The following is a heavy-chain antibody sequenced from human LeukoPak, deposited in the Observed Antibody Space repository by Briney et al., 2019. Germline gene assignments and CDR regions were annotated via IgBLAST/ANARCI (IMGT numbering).Heavy chain of an antibody. V-gene: IGHV1-18*01. CDR1: GYTFINHG. Sequence: ASVKVSCKASGYTFINHGISWVRQAPGQGLEWMGWTSTYNTNYIQKLQGRVTMTTDTSMSTAYMELRGLRSDDTAVYYCAKGSSGWSLDYWGQGTLVTVSS. CDR2: TSTYNT. D-gene: IGHD6-19*01. J-gene: IGHJ4*02. CDR3: AKGSSGWSLDY.